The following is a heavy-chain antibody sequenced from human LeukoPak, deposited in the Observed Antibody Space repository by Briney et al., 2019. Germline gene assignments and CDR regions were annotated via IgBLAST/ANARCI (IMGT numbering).Heavy chain of an antibody. CDR2: IYNGGST. D-gene: IGHD3-22*01. CDR1: GFTVSSNY. V-gene: IGHV3-66*01. Sequence: GGSLRLSCAASGFTVSSNYMSWVRQAPGKGLEWVSVIYNGGSTYYADSVKGRFTISRDNSKNTLYLQMSSLRAEDTAVYYCAKDKDTYYYDSSGYPTYYFDYWGQGTLVTVSS. J-gene: IGHJ4*02. CDR3: AKDKDTYYYDSSGYPTYYFDY.